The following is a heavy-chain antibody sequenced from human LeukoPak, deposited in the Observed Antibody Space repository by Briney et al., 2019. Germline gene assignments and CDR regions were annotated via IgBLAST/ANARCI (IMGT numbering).Heavy chain of an antibody. V-gene: IGHV1-18*01. J-gene: IGHJ4*02. CDR2: ISAYNGNT. Sequence: GASVKVSCKASGYTFTSYGISWVRQAPGQGLEWMGWISAYNGNTNYAQKLQGRVTMTTDTSTSTAYMELRSLRSDDTAVYYCARDLYYDFWGGSQRLDYWGQGTLVTVSS. CDR1: GYTFTSYG. CDR3: ARDLYYDFWGGSQRLDY. D-gene: IGHD3-3*01.